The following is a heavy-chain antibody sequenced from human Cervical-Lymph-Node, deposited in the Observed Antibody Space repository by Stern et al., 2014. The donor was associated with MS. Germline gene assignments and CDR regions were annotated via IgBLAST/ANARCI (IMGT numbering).Heavy chain of an antibody. Sequence: EVQLVESGGGLVQPGGSQRLSCVASGSTFSTSWMSWVRQAPGKGLEWVAKIKRDGSETYYLDSVKGRFPISRDNAKSSLYLEMNSLRAEDTAVYYCTRFLQSGWSDLFDSWGRGTLVTVSS. V-gene: IGHV3-7*01. D-gene: IGHD6-19*01. CDR3: TRFLQSGWSDLFDS. CDR1: GSTFSTSW. CDR2: IKRDGSET. J-gene: IGHJ5*01.